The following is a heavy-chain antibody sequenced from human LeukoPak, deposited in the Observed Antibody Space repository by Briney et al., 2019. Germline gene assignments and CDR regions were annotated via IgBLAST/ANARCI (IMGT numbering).Heavy chain of an antibody. CDR2: ISWNSGSI. CDR3: AKGPPAGSGWYGGDY. CDR1: GFTFDDYA. D-gene: IGHD6-19*01. J-gene: IGHJ4*02. V-gene: IGHV3-9*01. Sequence: GGSLRLSCAASGFTFDDYAMHWVRQAPGKGLEWVSGISWNSGSIGYADSVKGRFTISRDNAKNSLYLQMNSLRAEDTALYYCAKGPPAGSGWYGGDYWGQGTLVTVSS.